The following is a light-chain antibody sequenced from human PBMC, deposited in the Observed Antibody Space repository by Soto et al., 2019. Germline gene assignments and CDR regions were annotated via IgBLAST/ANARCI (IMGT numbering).Light chain of an antibody. CDR1: QSVSSY. Sequence: EIVLTQSPATLPLSPGERATLSCRASQSVSSYLGWYQQKPGQAPRLLIYGASTRATGVPARFSGSGSGTEFTLTISSLQSEDFAEYHCQQYNNWPQTFGQGTKVDIK. J-gene: IGKJ1*01. CDR2: GAS. V-gene: IGKV3-15*01. CDR3: QQYNNWPQT.